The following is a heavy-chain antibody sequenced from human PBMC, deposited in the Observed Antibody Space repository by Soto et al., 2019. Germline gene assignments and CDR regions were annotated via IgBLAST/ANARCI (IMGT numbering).Heavy chain of an antibody. J-gene: IGHJ6*03. CDR2: ISAYNGNT. CDR1: GYTCTSYV. V-gene: IGHV1-18*01. Sequence: QVQLVQSVAEVKKPGASVKVSCKASGYTCTSYVIRWGRQDPGQGLEWMGWISAYNGNTNYAQKLQGRVTMTTDTSTSAAYVELRSVRPDDTAVYYCARDRSILYHYYYDIDDWGKGTTVPVSS. CDR3: ARDRSILYHYYYDIDD. D-gene: IGHD3-3*01.